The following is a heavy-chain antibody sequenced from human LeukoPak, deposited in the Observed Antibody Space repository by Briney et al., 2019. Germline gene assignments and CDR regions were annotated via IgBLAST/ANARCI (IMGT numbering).Heavy chain of an antibody. J-gene: IGHJ6*03. CDR2: ISASCGSI. V-gene: IGHV3-23*01. CDR3: AIEYYYYMDV. CDR1: GFTFTSKA. Sequence: GGSLRLSCAASGFTFTSKAVSWVRQPPGKGLDWVSTISASCGSIYYPASVKGWFTISSDISKNTLYLQMNSLRAEDTAVYHCAIEYYYYMDVWGKGTTVTVSS.